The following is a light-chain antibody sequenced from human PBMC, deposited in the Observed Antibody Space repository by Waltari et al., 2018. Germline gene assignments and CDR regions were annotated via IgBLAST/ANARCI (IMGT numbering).Light chain of an antibody. Sequence: QSALTQPASVSGSPGQSITISCTRTRSDVGTYNHVSWYQQYPGNAPTLVIYEVTNRPSGVSDRFSGSKSGSTASLTISGLQPDDEAHYYCSSYTSATTLVVFGPGTWVTV. V-gene: IGLV2-14*01. CDR1: RSDVGTYNH. CDR3: SSYTSATTLVV. CDR2: EVT. J-gene: IGLJ1*01.